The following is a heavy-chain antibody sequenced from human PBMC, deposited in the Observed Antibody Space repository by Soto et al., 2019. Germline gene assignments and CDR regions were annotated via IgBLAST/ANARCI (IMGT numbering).Heavy chain of an antibody. Sequence: EVQLLESGGGLVQPGGSLRLSCAASGFTFSSYAMSWVRQAPGKGLEWVSAISGSGGSTYYADSVKGRFTISRDNSKNTLYLQMNSLVAEDTAVYYCAKETQSDSWSGYPLPYFAYWGQGTLVTVSS. V-gene: IGHV3-23*01. CDR3: AKETQSDSWSGYPLPYFAY. CDR2: ISGSGGST. J-gene: IGHJ4*02. D-gene: IGHD3-3*01. CDR1: GFTFSSYA.